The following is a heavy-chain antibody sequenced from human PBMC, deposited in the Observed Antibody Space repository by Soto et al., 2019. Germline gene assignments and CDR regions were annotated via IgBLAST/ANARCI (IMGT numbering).Heavy chain of an antibody. Sequence: QVQLQQWGAGLLKPSETLSLTCAVYGGSFSGYYWSWIRQPPGKGLEWIGEINHSGSTNYNPSLKSRVTISVDTSKNQCSLKLSSVTAADTAVYYCARGVVVAARGYNWFDPWGQGTLVTVSS. CDR1: GGSFSGYY. V-gene: IGHV4-34*01. CDR3: ARGVVVAARGYNWFDP. J-gene: IGHJ5*02. D-gene: IGHD2-15*01. CDR2: INHSGST.